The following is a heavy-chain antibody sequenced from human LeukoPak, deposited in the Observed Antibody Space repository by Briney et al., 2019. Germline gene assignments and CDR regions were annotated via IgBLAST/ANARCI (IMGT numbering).Heavy chain of an antibody. J-gene: IGHJ4*02. Sequence: PGGSLRLSCAASGFTFDDYAMHWVRQAPGKGLEWVSGISWNSGSIGYADSVKGRFTISRDNAKNSLYLQTNSLRAEDTALYYCAKVSGPLGSPASETQYFDYWGQGTLVTVSS. V-gene: IGHV3-9*01. CDR3: AKVSGPLGSPASETQYFDY. D-gene: IGHD7-27*01. CDR1: GFTFDDYA. CDR2: ISWNSGSI.